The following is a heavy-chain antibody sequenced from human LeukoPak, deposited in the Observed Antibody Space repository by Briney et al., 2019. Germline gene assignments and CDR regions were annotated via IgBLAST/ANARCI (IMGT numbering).Heavy chain of an antibody. CDR1: GFAFNSYA. CDR2: IWYDGSIK. V-gene: IGHV3-33*06. D-gene: IGHD6-19*01. CDR3: AKNYFGTGWFYFDY. Sequence: GGSLRLSCAASGFAFNSYAMHWVRQAPGKGLEWVAVIWYDGSIKYYADSVKGRFTVSRDNSKNTLYLQMNSLRAGDTAVYFCAKNYFGTGWFYFDYWGQGTLVTVSS. J-gene: IGHJ4*02.